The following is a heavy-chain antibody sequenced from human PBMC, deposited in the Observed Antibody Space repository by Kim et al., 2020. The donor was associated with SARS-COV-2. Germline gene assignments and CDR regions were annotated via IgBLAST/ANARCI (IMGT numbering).Heavy chain of an antibody. J-gene: IGHJ3*02. CDR3: VNTVIRDYDFWSGRGAFDI. D-gene: IGHD3-3*01. V-gene: IGHV3-64D*06. Sequence: GRFTISRDNSKNTLYLQMSSLRAEDTAVYYCVNTVIRDYDFWSGRGAFDIWGQGTMVTVSS.